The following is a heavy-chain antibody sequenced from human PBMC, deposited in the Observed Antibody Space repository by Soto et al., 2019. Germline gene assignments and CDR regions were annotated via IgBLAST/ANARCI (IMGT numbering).Heavy chain of an antibody. D-gene: IGHD2-15*01. J-gene: IGHJ4*02. CDR2: INPNSGST. CDR1: GYTFTSYY. V-gene: IGHV1-46*01. Sequence: ASVKVSYKASGYTFTSYYMHWVRQAPGQGLEWMGIINPNSGSTSYTQKYQGRVTMTTDKSTSTVYMELSSLRSEDTAVYYCATYSSSGSCCCGCWGEETLFTV. CDR3: ATYSSSGSCCCGC.